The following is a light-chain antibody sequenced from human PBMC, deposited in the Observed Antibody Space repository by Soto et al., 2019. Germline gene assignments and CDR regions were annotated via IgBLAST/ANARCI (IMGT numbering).Light chain of an antibody. CDR1: SGHSSYI. CDR2: LEGSGSY. J-gene: IGLJ3*02. CDR3: ETWDSNTRV. Sequence: QPVLTQSSSASASLGSSVKLTCTLSSGHSSYIIAWHQQQPGKAPRYLMKLEGSGSYSKGSGVPGRFSGSSSGADRYLTIPNLQFEDEADYYCETWDSNTRVFGGGTKLTVL. V-gene: IGLV4-60*02.